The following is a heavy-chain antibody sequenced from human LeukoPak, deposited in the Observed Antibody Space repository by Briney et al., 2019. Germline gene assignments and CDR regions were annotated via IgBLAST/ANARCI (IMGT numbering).Heavy chain of an antibody. CDR2: ISSSSSTI. Sequence: QAGGSLRLSCAASGFTFSSYSMDWVRQAPGKGLEWVSYISSSSSTIYYADSVKGRFTISRDNSKNTLYLQMNSLRAEDTAVYYCAKDPKRIAAAGTFFDYWGQGTLVTVSS. CDR1: GFTFSSYS. J-gene: IGHJ4*02. CDR3: AKDPKRIAAAGTFFDY. V-gene: IGHV3-48*01. D-gene: IGHD6-13*01.